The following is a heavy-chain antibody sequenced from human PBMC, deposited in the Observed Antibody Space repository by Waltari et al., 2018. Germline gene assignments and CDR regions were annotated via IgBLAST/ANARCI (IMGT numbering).Heavy chain of an antibody. J-gene: IGHJ6*02. D-gene: IGHD2-15*01. CDR1: GFTFSNFW. CDR2: IKRDGTGA. V-gene: IGHV3-74*01. CDR3: ANHRPGGLGMEV. Sequence: EEHLVESGGGLVKPGGSLILSCAASGFTFSNFWMHWVRQAPGRGLVWVARIKRDGTGATYADSVRGRFTISRDNAKNTLFLQMNSLRADDTAVYYCANHRPGGLGMEVWGQGTTVTVSS.